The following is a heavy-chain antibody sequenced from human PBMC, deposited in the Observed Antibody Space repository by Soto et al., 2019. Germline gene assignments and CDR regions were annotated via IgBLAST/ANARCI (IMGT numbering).Heavy chain of an antibody. CDR1: GFTFNKYA. J-gene: IGHJ6*02. Sequence: QVQLVESGGGVVQPGTSLTLSCTASGFTFNKYAMHWVRQAPGKGLEWVAVISYDGNNKYYADSVKGRFTNSRDNSKNTLYLPMGKLRAEDTAVYYCARDDRVVVDATLYYYGVDVWGQGTTVTVSS. V-gene: IGHV3-30*04. CDR3: ARDDRVVVDATLYYYGVDV. D-gene: IGHD2-15*01. CDR2: ISYDGNNK.